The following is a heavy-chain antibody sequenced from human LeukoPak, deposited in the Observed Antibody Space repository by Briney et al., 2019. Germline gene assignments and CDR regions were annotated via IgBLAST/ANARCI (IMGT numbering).Heavy chain of an antibody. CDR2: ISGSGGST. Sequence: PGGSLRLSCAASGFTFSSYAMSWVRQAPGKGLEWVSSISGSGGSTGYADSVKGRFTISRDNAKNSLYLQMNSLRAEDTALYYCARDLPQIEYWGQGTLVTVSS. CDR3: ARDLPQIEY. D-gene: IGHD3-22*01. J-gene: IGHJ4*02. V-gene: IGHV3-20*04. CDR1: GFTFSSYA.